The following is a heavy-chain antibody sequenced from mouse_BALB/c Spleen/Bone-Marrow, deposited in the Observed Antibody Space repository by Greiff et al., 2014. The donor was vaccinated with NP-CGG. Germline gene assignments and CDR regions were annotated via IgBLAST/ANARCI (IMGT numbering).Heavy chain of an antibody. CDR1: GYAFSNYW. CDR2: IFPGDGDT. D-gene: IGHD2-2*01. V-gene: IGHV1-80*01. CDR3: ARSNYGYDVYFDY. Sequence: ESGAELVRPGSSVKISCKASGYAFSNYWMNWVKQRPGQGLEWIGQIFPGDGDTNYNGKFKGKATLTADKSSSTAYMQLNSLTSEDSAVYFCARSNYGYDVYFDYWGLGTTLTVSS. J-gene: IGHJ2*01.